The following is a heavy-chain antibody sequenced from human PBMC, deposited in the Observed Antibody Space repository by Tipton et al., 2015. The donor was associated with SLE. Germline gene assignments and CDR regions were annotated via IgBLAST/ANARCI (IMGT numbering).Heavy chain of an antibody. Sequence: TLSLTCAVSGGSISSDNWWSWVRQPPGKGLEWIGEIYHSGSTNYNPSLKSRVTISVDKSKNQVSLKLSSVTAADTAVYYCARDSLNWGSYYHGMDVWGQGTTVTVSS. J-gene: IGHJ6*02. V-gene: IGHV4-4*02. CDR2: IYHSGST. CDR3: ARDSLNWGSYYHGMDV. CDR1: GGSISSDNW. D-gene: IGHD3-16*01.